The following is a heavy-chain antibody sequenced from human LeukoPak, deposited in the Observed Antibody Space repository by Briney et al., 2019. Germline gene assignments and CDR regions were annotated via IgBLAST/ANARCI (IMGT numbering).Heavy chain of an antibody. V-gene: IGHV4-59*01. CDR1: GGSISSYY. CDR3: AREVCSTSCYIDY. D-gene: IGHD2-2*02. J-gene: IGHJ4*02. CDR2: NYYSGST. Sequence: SETLSLTCTVSGGSISSYYWSWIRQPPGKGLEWIGYNYYSGSTNYNPSLKSRVTISVDTSKNQFSLKLSSVTAADTAVYYCAREVCSTSCYIDYWGQGTLVTVSS.